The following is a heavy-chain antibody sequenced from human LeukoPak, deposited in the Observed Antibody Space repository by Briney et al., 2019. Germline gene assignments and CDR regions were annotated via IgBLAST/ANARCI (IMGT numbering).Heavy chain of an antibody. CDR2: IVVGSGNT. Sequence: SVKVSCKASGFTFTSSAMQWVRQARGQRLEWIGWIVVGSGNTNYAQKFQERVTITRDMSTSTAYMELSSLRSEGTAVYYCAADRYDSSGYYHFDYWGQGTLVTVSS. CDR1: GFTFTSSA. J-gene: IGHJ4*02. D-gene: IGHD3-22*01. CDR3: AADRYDSSGYYHFDY. V-gene: IGHV1-58*02.